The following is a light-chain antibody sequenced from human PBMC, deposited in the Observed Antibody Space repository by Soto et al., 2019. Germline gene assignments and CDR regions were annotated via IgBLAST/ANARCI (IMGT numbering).Light chain of an antibody. V-gene: IGLV2-8*01. CDR1: SSDVGDYNY. CDR2: EVS. CDR3: SSYAGSNNWV. J-gene: IGLJ3*02. Sequence: QSALTQPPSASGSPGQSVTISCTGTSSDVGDYNYVSWYQQHPGKAPKLMIYEVSKRPSGVPDRFSGSKSGNTASLTVSGLQAEDGADYYCSSYAGSNNWVFGGGTQLTVL.